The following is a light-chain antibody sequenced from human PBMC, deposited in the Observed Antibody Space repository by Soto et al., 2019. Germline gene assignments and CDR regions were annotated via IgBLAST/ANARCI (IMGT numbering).Light chain of an antibody. J-gene: IGKJ4*01. CDR2: KAS. Sequence: DIQMTQSPSTLSASVGDRVTITCRASQSISTWLAWYQQKPGMAPKLLIYKASSLESGVPSRFSGSGSGTEFALNISSLKPEDFATYYCQQYKSYSTLTFGGGTKVEIK. CDR1: QSISTW. CDR3: QQYKSYSTLT. V-gene: IGKV1-5*03.